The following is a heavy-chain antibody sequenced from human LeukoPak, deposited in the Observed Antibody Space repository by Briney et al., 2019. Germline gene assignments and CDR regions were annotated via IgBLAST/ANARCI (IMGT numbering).Heavy chain of an antibody. CDR3: ARRPTVAGGRFDS. D-gene: IGHD6-13*01. V-gene: IGHV4-39*01. CDR1: GGSLSSGDYH. Sequence: SETLSLTCTVSGGSLSSGDYHWAWVRQTPGKGPDWIANIHNSGTTHYNPSLRSRVTISIDTSKNQFSLNLSSVTAAGTAVYYCARRPTVAGGRFDSWGQGTLVTVSS. CDR2: IHNSGTT. J-gene: IGHJ4*02.